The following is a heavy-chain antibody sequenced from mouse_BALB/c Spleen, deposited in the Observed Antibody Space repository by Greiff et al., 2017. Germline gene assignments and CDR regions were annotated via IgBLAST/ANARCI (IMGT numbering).Heavy chain of an antibody. CDR3: ARSLYEYDGDIDY. Sequence: VQLQQSGTVLARPGASVKMSCKASGYSFTSYWMHWVKQRPGQGLEWIGAIYPGNSDTSYNQKFKGKAKLTAVTSASTAYMELSSLTNEDSAVYYCARSLYEYDGDIDYWGQGTTLTVSS. V-gene: IGHV1-5*01. CDR1: GYSFTSYW. J-gene: IGHJ2*01. D-gene: IGHD2-4*01. CDR2: IYPGNSDT.